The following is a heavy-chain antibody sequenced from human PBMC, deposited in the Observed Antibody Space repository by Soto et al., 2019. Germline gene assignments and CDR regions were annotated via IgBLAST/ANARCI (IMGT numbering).Heavy chain of an antibody. CDR2: LSGSGIGK. J-gene: IGHJ4*02. Sequence: VGSLRLSCAASGFSVTSYAMSWLRQAPVNGLEWVSVLSGSGIGKEYADSVKGRFTISRDNSRNTLYLQMTGLRVEDTAVYYCAKDRYCSATSCQDFGSWGQGTLVTVSS. V-gene: IGHV3-23*01. CDR3: AKDRYCSATSCQDFGS. D-gene: IGHD2-2*01. CDR1: GFSVTSYA.